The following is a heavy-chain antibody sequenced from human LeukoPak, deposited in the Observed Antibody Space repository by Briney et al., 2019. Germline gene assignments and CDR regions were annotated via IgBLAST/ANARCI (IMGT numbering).Heavy chain of an antibody. Sequence: GGSLRLSCAASGCTFSSYAMHWVRQAPGKGLEYVSAISSNGGSTYYANSVKGRFTISRDNSKNTLYLQMGSVRAEDMAVYYCARGPPAPLYYMDVWGKGTTVTVSS. CDR3: ARGPPAPLYYMDV. CDR1: GCTFSSYA. V-gene: IGHV3-64*01. J-gene: IGHJ6*03. CDR2: ISSNGGST.